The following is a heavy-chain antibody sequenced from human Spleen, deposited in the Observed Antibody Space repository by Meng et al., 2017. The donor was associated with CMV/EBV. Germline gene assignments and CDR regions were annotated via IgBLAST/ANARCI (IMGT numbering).Heavy chain of an antibody. D-gene: IGHD3-10*01. J-gene: IGHJ4*02. CDR3: ARVPPITIIRGRENYFDY. CDR2: IDHSGST. Sequence: QVQQQKWGAGLFKPSGTLSLTGAVYGGSFSDYYWNWIRQPPGKGLEWIGEIDHSGSTNYNPSLKSRVTISVDTSKNQFSLKLSSVTAADTAVYYCARVPPITIIRGRENYFDYWGQGTLVTVSS. V-gene: IGHV4-34*01. CDR1: GGSFSDYY.